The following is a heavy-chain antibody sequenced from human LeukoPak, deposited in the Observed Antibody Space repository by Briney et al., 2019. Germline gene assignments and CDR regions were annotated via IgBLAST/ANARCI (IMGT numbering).Heavy chain of an antibody. D-gene: IGHD3-10*01. Sequence: GGSLRLSCAASGFTFSSYSMNWVRQAPGKGLEWVSYISSSGSTIYYADSVKGRFTISRDNAKSSLYLQMNSLRAEDTAVYYCARDPSAFGELSKIADYWGQGTLVTVSS. V-gene: IGHV3-48*04. CDR2: ISSSGSTI. CDR3: ARDPSAFGELSKIADY. J-gene: IGHJ4*02. CDR1: GFTFSSYS.